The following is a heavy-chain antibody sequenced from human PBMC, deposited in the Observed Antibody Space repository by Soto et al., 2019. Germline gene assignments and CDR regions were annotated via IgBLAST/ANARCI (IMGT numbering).Heavy chain of an antibody. Sequence: ASVKVSCKASGYTFTSYDINWVRQATGQGLAWMGWMNPNSGNTGYAQKFQGRVTMTRNTSISTAYMELSSLRSEDTAVYYCARGFQTDGKYYYYGIDVWGQGTTVTVSS. CDR1: GYTFTSYD. CDR2: MNPNSGNT. V-gene: IGHV1-8*01. J-gene: IGHJ6*02. D-gene: IGHD1-1*01. CDR3: ARGFQTDGKYYYYGIDV.